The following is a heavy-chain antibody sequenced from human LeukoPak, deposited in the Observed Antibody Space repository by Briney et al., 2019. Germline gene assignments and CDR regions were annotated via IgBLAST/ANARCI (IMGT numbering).Heavy chain of an antibody. CDR2: INPSGGST. D-gene: IGHD2-15*01. V-gene: IGHV1-46*01. CDR3: ARDRGVANPALDHFDY. J-gene: IGHJ4*02. Sequence: ASVKVSCKASGYTFTSYYMHWVRQAPGQGLEWMGIINPSGGSTSYAQKFQGRVTMTRDTSTSTVYMELSSLRSEDTAVYCCARDRGVANPALDHFDYWGQGTLVTVSS. CDR1: GYTFTSYY.